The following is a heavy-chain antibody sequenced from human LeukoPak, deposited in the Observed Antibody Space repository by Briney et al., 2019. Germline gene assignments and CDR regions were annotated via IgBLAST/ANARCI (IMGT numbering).Heavy chain of an antibody. D-gene: IGHD1-26*01. Sequence: PSETLSLTCTVSGGSIISSDYHWGWVRQPPGKGLEWIGYIYYSGSTNYNPSLKSRVTISVDTSKNQFSLKLSSVTAADTAVYYCARAAYSGSYHSDYWGQGTLVTVSS. J-gene: IGHJ4*02. CDR2: IYYSGST. CDR3: ARAAYSGSYHSDY. V-gene: IGHV4-61*08. CDR1: GGSIISSDYH.